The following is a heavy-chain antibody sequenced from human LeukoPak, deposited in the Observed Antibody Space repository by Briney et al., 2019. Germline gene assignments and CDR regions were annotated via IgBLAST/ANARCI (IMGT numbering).Heavy chain of an antibody. CDR3: ASSCSSTSCYGRDV. V-gene: IGHV3-9*01. D-gene: IGHD2-2*01. CDR1: GFTFDDYA. CDR2: ISWNSGSI. J-gene: IGHJ6*04. Sequence: GRSLRLSCAASGFTFDDYAMHWVRQAPGKGLEWVSGISWNSGSIGYADSVKGRFTISRDNAKNSLYLQMNSLRAEDTALYHCASSCSSTSCYGRDVWGKGTTVTVSS.